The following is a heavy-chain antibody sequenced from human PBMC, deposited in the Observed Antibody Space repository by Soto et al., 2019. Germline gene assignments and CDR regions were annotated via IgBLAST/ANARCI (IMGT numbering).Heavy chain of an antibody. V-gene: IGHV1-69*01. CDR2: IIPIFGTA. D-gene: IGHD3-3*02. Sequence: QVQLVQSGAEVKKPGSSVKVSCKASGGTFSSYAISWVRQAPGQGLEWMRGIIPIFGTANYAQKFQGRVTLTADESTSTAYKELSILRSEDPAVYYCSRDHSHFWGGYHYWGQGTLVTVSS. J-gene: IGHJ4*02. CDR3: SRDHSHFWGGYHY. CDR1: GGTFSSYA.